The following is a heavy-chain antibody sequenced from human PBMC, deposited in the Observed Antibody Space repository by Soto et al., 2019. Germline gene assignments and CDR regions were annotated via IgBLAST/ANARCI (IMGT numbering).Heavy chain of an antibody. CDR2: INHSGST. CDR3: ARVRIVVLPAARHNWFDP. Sequence: QVQLQQWGAGLLKPSETLSLTCAVYGGSFSGYYWSWIRQPPGKGLEWIGEINHSGSTNYNPSLKSRVTISVDTSKIQFSLTLSSVTAADTAVYYCARVRIVVLPAARHNWFDPWGQGTLVTVSS. CDR1: GGSFSGYY. D-gene: IGHD2-2*01. V-gene: IGHV4-34*01. J-gene: IGHJ5*02.